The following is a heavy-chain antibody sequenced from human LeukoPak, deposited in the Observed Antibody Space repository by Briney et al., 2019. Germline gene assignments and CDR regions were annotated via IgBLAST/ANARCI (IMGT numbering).Heavy chain of an antibody. J-gene: IGHJ4*02. CDR3: ARHERVAENLDY. D-gene: IGHD1-1*01. Sequence: PSETLSLTCTVAAPSISIYYWSWIRQPPGKGLECIGYVSYSGRTTHNPSLKSRVTISADTSKNQFSLKLTSVTAADTAVYYCARHERVAENLDYWGQGTLVTDSS. CDR2: VSYSGRT. CDR1: APSISIYY. V-gene: IGHV4-59*08.